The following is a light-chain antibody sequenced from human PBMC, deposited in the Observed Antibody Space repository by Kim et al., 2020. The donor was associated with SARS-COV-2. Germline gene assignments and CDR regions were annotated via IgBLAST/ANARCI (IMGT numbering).Light chain of an antibody. CDR3: QQYNSYPYT. CDR2: AAS. CDR1: QSISGY. Sequence: DIQMTQSPSSLSASVGDRVTITCRASQSISGYLNWYQHKPGKAPKLLIYAASSLQSGVPSRFSGSESGTDFTLTISSLQPEDFATYYCQQYNSYPYTFGQGTKLEI. J-gene: IGKJ2*01. V-gene: IGKV1-39*01.